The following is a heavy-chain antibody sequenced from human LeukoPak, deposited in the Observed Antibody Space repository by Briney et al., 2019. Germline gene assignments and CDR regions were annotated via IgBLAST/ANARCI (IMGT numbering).Heavy chain of an antibody. V-gene: IGHV4-34*01. CDR2: INHSGST. J-gene: IGHJ4*02. D-gene: IGHD2-21*02. CDR3: ARGGGIAYCGGDCYPN. Sequence: SETLSLTCAVYGGSFSGYYWSWIRQPPGKGLEWIGEINHSGSTNYNPSLKSRVTISVDTSKNQFSLKLSSVTAADTAVYYCARGGGIAYCGGDCYPNWGQGTLVTASS. CDR1: GGSFSGYY.